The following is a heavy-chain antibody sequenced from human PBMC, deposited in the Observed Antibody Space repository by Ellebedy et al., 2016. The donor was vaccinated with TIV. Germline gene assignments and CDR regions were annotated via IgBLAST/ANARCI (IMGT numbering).Heavy chain of an antibody. D-gene: IGHD2-21*01. Sequence: ASVKVSXXASGYTFTNYGLSWVRQAPGKGLEWLGWISAYNGNTKYSQNFRVRLTMTTHAITNTAYMELRGLRSDDTAVYYCARDWAVIGSHAFDIWGQGTKVTVSS. CDR1: GYTFTNYG. CDR2: ISAYNGNT. J-gene: IGHJ3*02. CDR3: ARDWAVIGSHAFDI. V-gene: IGHV1-18*04.